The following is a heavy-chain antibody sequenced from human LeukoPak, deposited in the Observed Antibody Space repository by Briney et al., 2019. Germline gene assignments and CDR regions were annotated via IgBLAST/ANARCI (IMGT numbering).Heavy chain of an antibody. D-gene: IGHD6-13*01. CDR3: ARDSSSWYPDY. J-gene: IGHJ4*02. Sequence: SETLSLTCTVSGGSISSYYWSWTRQPPGKGLEWIGYIYYSGSTNYNPSLKSRVTISVDTSKNQFSLKLSSVTAADTAVYYCARDSSSWYPDYWGQGTLVTVSS. CDR2: IYYSGST. V-gene: IGHV4-59*01. CDR1: GGSISSYY.